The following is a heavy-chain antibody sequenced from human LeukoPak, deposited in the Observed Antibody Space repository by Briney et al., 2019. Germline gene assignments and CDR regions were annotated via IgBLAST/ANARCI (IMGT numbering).Heavy chain of an antibody. J-gene: IGHJ4*02. CDR3: ARGGRRDGYNLGY. CDR2: MNPNSGNT. CDR1: GYTFTSYD. D-gene: IGHD5-24*01. Sequence: GESLKVSCKASGYTFTSYDINRVRQATGQGLEWMGWMNPNSGNTGYAQKFQGRVTMTRNTSISTAYMELSSLRSEDTAVYYCARGGRRDGYNLGYWGQGTLVTVSS. V-gene: IGHV1-8*01.